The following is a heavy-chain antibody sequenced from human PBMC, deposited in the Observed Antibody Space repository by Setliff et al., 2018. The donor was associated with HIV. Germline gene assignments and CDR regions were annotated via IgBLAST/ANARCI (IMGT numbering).Heavy chain of an antibody. CDR1: GFTFNNYA. J-gene: IGHJ4*02. CDR3: ARTYYYDSPGYSPFDY. CDR2: ISHDGITG. V-gene: IGHV3-30*04. D-gene: IGHD3-22*01. Sequence: GGSLRLSCAASGFTFNNYALHWVRQAPGMGPEWMAVISHDGITGFYADSVNGRFTISRDNSRDTVFLQMNSLSGEDTAVYYCARTYYYDSPGYSPFDYWGQGTLVTVS.